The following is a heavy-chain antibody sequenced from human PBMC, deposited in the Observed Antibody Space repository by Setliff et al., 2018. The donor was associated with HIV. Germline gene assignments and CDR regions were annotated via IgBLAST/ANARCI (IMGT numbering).Heavy chain of an antibody. V-gene: IGHV3-23*01. J-gene: IGHJ4*02. CDR1: GFTFTDYA. CDR2: ISGSGDGT. Sequence: GSLRLSCAVSGFTFTDYAMSWVHQAPGKGLEWISGISGSGDGTFYADSVRGRFTISRDNSKNTLYLQMNKLRVEDTAIYYCAKDGINGGAYPPFYFDYWGQGTLVTVSS. D-gene: IGHD2-8*01. CDR3: AKDGINGGAYPPFYFDY.